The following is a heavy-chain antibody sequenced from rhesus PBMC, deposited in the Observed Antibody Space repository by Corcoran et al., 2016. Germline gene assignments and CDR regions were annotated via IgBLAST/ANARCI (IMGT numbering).Heavy chain of an antibody. V-gene: IGHV4-160*01. CDR1: GGSISGYW. CDR2: IDSRGST. Sequence: QLQLQESGPGLVKPSETLSLTCAVSGGSISGYWWSWIRQPPGKGLEWIGRIDSRGSTDYNPSLKSRVTISRATSKNQFSLKLSSGTAADTAVYYCARTSYYGSGYYFDYWGQGVLVTVSS. CDR3: ARTSYYGSGYYFDY. D-gene: IGHD3-28*01. J-gene: IGHJ4*01.